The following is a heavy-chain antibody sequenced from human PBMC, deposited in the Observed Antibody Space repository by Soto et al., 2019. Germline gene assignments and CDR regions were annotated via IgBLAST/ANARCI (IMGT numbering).Heavy chain of an antibody. Sequence: QVQLVESGGGMVQPGRSLRLSCAASGFTFSSYGMHWVRQAPGKGLEWVAVISYDGSNKYYADSVKGRFTISRDNYKNTLYLQMTSLRAADTAVYYCAKDSSGSFDPWGQGTLVTVSS. V-gene: IGHV3-30*18. D-gene: IGHD6-19*01. CDR1: GFTFSSYG. J-gene: IGHJ5*02. CDR2: ISYDGSNK. CDR3: AKDSSGSFDP.